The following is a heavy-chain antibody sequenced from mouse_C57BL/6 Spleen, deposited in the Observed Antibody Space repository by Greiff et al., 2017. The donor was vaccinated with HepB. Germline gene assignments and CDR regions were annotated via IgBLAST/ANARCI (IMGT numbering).Heavy chain of an antibody. CDR2: INPNNGGT. CDR1: GYTFTDYY. J-gene: IGHJ4*01. Sequence: EVQLQQSGPELVKPGASVKISCKASGYTFTDYYMNWVKQSHGKSLEWIGDINPNNGGTSYNQKFKGKATLTVDKSSSTAYMELRSLTSEDSAVYYCLGYGNFYAMDYWGQGTSVTVSS. D-gene: IGHD2-10*02. CDR3: LGYGNFYAMDY. V-gene: IGHV1-26*01.